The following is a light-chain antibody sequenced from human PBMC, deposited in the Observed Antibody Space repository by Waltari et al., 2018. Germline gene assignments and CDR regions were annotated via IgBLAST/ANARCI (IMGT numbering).Light chain of an antibody. Sequence: QLVLTQSPSASASLGASVKLTCTLSSGHSSYAIAWHQQKPEKSPRYLMKINSDGSHSKGDGIPDRFSGSSSGAERYLTISSLQSEDEADYYCQTWGTGIGVFGGGTKLTVL. CDR1: SGHSSYA. CDR3: QTWGTGIGV. V-gene: IGLV4-69*01. CDR2: INSDGSH. J-gene: IGLJ2*01.